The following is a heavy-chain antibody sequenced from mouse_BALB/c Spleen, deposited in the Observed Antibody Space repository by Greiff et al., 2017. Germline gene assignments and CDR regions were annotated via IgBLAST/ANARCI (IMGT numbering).Heavy chain of an antibody. J-gene: IGHJ3*01. CDR2: ISYSGST. D-gene: IGHD1-1*01. Sequence: DVQLQESGPGLVKPSQSLSLTCTVTGYSITSDYAWNWIRQFPGNKLEWMGYISYSGSTSYNPSLKSRISITRDTSKNQFFLQLNSVTTEDTATYYCARDYYGSLFAYWGQGTLVTVSA. V-gene: IGHV3-2*02. CDR3: ARDYYGSLFAY. CDR1: GYSITSDYA.